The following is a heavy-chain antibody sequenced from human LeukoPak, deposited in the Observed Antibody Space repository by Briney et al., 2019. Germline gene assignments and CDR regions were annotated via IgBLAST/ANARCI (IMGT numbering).Heavy chain of an antibody. V-gene: IGHV3-48*04. CDR2: ISSSGSTV. CDR3: AALDITISNDI. D-gene: IGHD3-10*01. Sequence: GGSLRLSCAASGFTFSSYAMSWVRQAPGKGLEWVSYISSSGSTVYYADSVKGRFTISRDNAKNSLSLQMNSLRAEDTAVYYCAALDITISNDIWGQGTMVTVSS. J-gene: IGHJ3*02. CDR1: GFTFSSYA.